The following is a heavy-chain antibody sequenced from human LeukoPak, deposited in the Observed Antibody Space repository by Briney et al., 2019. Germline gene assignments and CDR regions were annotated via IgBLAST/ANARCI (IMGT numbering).Heavy chain of an antibody. CDR3: ARAYSSSSTIDY. CDR2: IIPIFGTA. V-gene: IGHV1-69*13. Sequence: GASVKVSCKASGGTFSSYAISWVRQAPGQGLEWMGGIIPIFGTADYAQKFQGRVTITADESTSTAYMELSSLRSEDTAVYYCARAYSSSSTIDYWGQGTLVTVSS. CDR1: GGTFSSYA. J-gene: IGHJ4*02. D-gene: IGHD6-6*01.